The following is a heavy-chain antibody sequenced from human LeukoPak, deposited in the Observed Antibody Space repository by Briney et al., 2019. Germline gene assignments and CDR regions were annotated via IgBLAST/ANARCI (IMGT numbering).Heavy chain of an antibody. V-gene: IGHV3-7*01. Sequence: GGSLRLSCAVSGINFRGYWMAWVRQAPGKGLEWVANMKQDGSEKYYVDSVKGRFTISRDNAKNSLYLEMDSLRVEDTAVYYCARDLGHTGYDLYDYWGQGTLVTVSS. CDR2: MKQDGSEK. CDR1: GINFRGYW. J-gene: IGHJ4*02. CDR3: ARDLGHTGYDLYDY. D-gene: IGHD5-12*01.